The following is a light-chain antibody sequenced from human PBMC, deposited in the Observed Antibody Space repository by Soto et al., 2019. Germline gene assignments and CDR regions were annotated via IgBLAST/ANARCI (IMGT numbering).Light chain of an antibody. CDR1: SSDVGSYNL. CDR2: EGG. J-gene: IGLJ2*01. V-gene: IGLV2-23*03. Sequence: QSALTQPASVSGSPGQSITISCTGTSSDVGSYNLVSWYQRHPGKAPKLMIYEGGKRPSGVSDRFSGSKSGNTASLTISGLQAEDEADYYCCSYAGYSTFVIFGGGTKVTVL. CDR3: CSYAGYSTFVI.